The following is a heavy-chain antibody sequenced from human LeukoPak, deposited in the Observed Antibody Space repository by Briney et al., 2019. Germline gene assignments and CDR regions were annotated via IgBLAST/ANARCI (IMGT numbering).Heavy chain of an antibody. Sequence: GGSLRLSCVASRFAFNTHTMNWVRQAPGKGLQWVSSIRSDSNYISYADSLKSRFTISRDNAKNSLYLQMHSLRAEDTAVYYCARDLQDFDYWGQGTLVIVSS. J-gene: IGHJ4*02. CDR3: ARDLQDFDY. V-gene: IGHV3-21*01. CDR1: RFAFNTHT. CDR2: IRSDSNYI.